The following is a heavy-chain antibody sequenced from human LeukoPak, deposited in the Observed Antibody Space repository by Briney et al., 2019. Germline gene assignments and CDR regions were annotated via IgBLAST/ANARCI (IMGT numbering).Heavy chain of an antibody. J-gene: IGHJ4*02. V-gene: IGHV3-48*03. CDR2: ISSSGSTI. D-gene: IGHD3-10*01. CDR1: GFTFSSYE. CDR3: ARGGVEELLSTYTYYFDY. Sequence: PGGSLRLSCAASGFTFSSYEMNWVRQAPGKGLEWVSYISSSGSTIYYADSVKGRFTISRDNSKNTLYLQMNSLRAEDTAVYYCARGGVEELLSTYTYYFDYWGQGTLVTVSS.